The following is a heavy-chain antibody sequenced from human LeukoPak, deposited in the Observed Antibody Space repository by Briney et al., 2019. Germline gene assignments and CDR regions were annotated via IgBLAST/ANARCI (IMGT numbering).Heavy chain of an antibody. D-gene: IGHD5-12*01. CDR1: GGSISSSSYY. CDR2: IYYSGST. Sequence: SETLSLTCPVCGGSISSSSYYWGWIRQPAGKGLKWIGSIYYSGSTYYNPSLKSRVTISVDTSKNQFSLKLSSVTAADTAVYYCARLSATFPGYYYYMAVWGKRTTVTVSS. V-gene: IGHV4-39*01. CDR3: ARLSATFPGYYYYMAV. J-gene: IGHJ6*03.